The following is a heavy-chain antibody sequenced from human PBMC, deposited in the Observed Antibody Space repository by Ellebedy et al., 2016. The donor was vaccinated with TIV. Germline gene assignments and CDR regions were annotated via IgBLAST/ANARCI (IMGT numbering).Heavy chain of an antibody. CDR2: IYYSGST. Sequence: SETLSLTXTVSGGSISSYYWSWIRQPPGKGLEWIGYIYYSGSTNYNPSLKSRVTISVDTSKNQFSLKLSSVTAADTAVYYCARDKFGAGDSYYYYGMDVWGQGTTVTVSS. CDR1: GGSISSYY. CDR3: ARDKFGAGDSYYYYGMDV. J-gene: IGHJ6*02. V-gene: IGHV4-59*13. D-gene: IGHD2-21*02.